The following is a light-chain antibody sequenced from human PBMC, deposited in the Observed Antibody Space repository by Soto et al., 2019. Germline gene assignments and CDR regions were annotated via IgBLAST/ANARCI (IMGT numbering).Light chain of an antibody. CDR1: QSVSSN. CDR2: GAS. V-gene: IGKV3-15*01. CDR3: QQYKNWPPLT. J-gene: IGKJ4*01. Sequence: EIVMTQSPATLSVSPVERATLSCWASQSVSSNLAWYQQKPGQAPRLLIYGASTRATGIPARFSGSGSGTEFTLTISSLQSEDFAVYYCQQYKNWPPLTFAGGTKVDI.